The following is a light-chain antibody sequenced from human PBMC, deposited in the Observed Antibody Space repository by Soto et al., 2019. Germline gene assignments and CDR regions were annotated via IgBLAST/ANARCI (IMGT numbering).Light chain of an antibody. V-gene: IGLV2-14*01. Sequence: QSGLTQAASLSASPGQSITISCTGTSSDVGGYNYVSWYQQHPGKAPELMIYDVSNRPSGVSNRFSGSKSGNTASLTISGLQAEDEADYYCSSYTSSSTYVFGTGTKVTVL. CDR2: DVS. J-gene: IGLJ1*01. CDR3: SSYTSSSTYV. CDR1: SSDVGGYNY.